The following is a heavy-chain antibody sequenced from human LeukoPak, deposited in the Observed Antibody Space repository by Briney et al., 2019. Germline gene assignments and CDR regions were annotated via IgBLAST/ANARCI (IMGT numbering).Heavy chain of an antibody. J-gene: IGHJ5*02. CDR1: GGSFSGYY. D-gene: IGHD6-13*01. CDR3: ARVGAAGWFDP. CDR2: INHSGST. Sequence: PSETLSLTCAVYGGSFSGYYWSWIRQPPGKGLEWIGEINHSGSTNYNPSLKSRVTISVDTSKNQFSLKLSSVTAADTAVYYCARVGAAGWFDPWGQGTLVTVSS. V-gene: IGHV4-34*01.